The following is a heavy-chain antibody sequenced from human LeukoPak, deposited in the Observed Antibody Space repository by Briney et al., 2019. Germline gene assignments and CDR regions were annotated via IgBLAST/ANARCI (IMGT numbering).Heavy chain of an antibody. CDR3: ARDGSSSWPFDY. CDR1: GGSISSYC. V-gene: IGHV4-4*07. CDR2: IYTSGST. J-gene: IGHJ4*02. Sequence: SETLSLTCTVSGGSISSYCWSWIRQPAGKGLEWIGRIYTSGSTNYNPSLKSRVTMSVDTSKNQFSLKLSSVTAADTAVYYCARDGSSSWPFDYWGQGTLVTVSS. D-gene: IGHD6-13*01.